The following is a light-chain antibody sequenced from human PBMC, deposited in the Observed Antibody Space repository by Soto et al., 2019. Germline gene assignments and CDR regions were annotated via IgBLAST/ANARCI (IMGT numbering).Light chain of an antibody. CDR3: QQYNSYTGMYT. Sequence: IQMTQSPSTLSASVGDRVTITCRASQSISEWLAWYQQKPGKAPKLLIYKASSLESGVPSRFSGSGSGTEFTLTISSLQPDDFATYYCQQYNSYTGMYTFGQGTKLEIK. CDR2: KAS. J-gene: IGKJ2*01. CDR1: QSISEW. V-gene: IGKV1-5*03.